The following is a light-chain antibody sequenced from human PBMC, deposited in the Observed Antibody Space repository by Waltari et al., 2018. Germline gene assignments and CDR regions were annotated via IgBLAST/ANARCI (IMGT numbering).Light chain of an antibody. CDR2: KAS. V-gene: IGKV1-5*03. CDR1: QSISSW. CDR3: QQYNSYPYT. J-gene: IGKJ2*01. Sequence: DIQMTQSPSTLSASVGDRVPITCRPSQSISSWLAWYQQKPGKAPKLLIYKASSLESGVPSRFSGSGSGTEFTLTISSLQPDDFATYYCQQYNSYPYTFGQGTKLEIK.